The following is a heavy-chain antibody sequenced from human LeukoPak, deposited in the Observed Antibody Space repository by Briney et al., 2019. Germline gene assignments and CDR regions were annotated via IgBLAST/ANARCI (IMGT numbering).Heavy chain of an antibody. CDR2: IIGIVGST. Sequence: RGSLRLSSAPSRLSFSIFAMSWVRHAPGEGLEWVSAIIGIVGSTYYTDSVKGRFNISRDNSKNTLYLQMNSRRDEDTAVYYCAKGGSTSSREGKHVRFLEWLSSWYFDYWGQGTLVTVSS. CDR3: AKGGSTSSREGKHVRFLEWLSSWYFDY. V-gene: IGHV3-23*01. D-gene: IGHD3-3*01. J-gene: IGHJ4*02. CDR1: RLSFSIFA.